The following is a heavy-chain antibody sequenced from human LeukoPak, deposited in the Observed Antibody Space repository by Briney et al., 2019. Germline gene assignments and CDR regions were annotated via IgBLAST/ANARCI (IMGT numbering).Heavy chain of an antibody. CDR3: ARDRSYDYFDY. D-gene: IGHD5-12*01. Sequence: GGSLRLSCAASGFTLSSYSMNWVRQAPGKGLEWVSYISSTSRTIYYADSVKGRFTISRDNAKNSLYLQMNSLRAEDTAVYYCARDRSYDYFDYWGQGTLVTVSS. V-gene: IGHV3-48*01. J-gene: IGHJ4*02. CDR2: ISSTSRTI. CDR1: GFTLSSYS.